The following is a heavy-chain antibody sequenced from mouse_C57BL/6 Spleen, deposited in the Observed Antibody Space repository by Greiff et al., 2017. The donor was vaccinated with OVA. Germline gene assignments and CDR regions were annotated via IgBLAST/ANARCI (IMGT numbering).Heavy chain of an antibody. D-gene: IGHD1-1*01. V-gene: IGHV1-18*01. J-gene: IGHJ3*01. CDR3: ARGLRSFAY. Sequence: VQLKQSGPELVKPGASVKIPCKASGYTFTDYNMDWVKQSHGKSLEWIGDINPNNGGTIYNQKFKGKATLTVDKSSSTAYMELRSLTSEDTAVYYCARGLRSFAYWGQGTLVTVSA. CDR2: INPNNGGT. CDR1: GYTFTDYN.